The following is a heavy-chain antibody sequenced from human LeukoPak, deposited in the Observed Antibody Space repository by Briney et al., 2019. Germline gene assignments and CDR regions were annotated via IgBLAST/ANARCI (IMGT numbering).Heavy chain of an antibody. Sequence: SETLSHSCAVSGYSLTSANYWVWIRQLPGQGLEWTGCIYHSGGTYYNPSLKSRVTMSVDTSKTQFSLKLSSVSAADTAVYYCARAPRDSSSSNYLRRFAYWGQGTLVTVSS. CDR2: IYHSGGT. J-gene: IGHJ4*02. CDR1: GYSLTSANY. D-gene: IGHD3-22*01. CDR3: ARAPRDSSSSNYLRRFAY. V-gene: IGHV4-38-2*01.